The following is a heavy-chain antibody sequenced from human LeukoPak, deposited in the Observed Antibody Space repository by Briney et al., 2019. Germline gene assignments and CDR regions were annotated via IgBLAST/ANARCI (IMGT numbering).Heavy chain of an antibody. J-gene: IGHJ4*02. CDR3: AKGGKWDVTPFDY. V-gene: IGHV3-23*01. CDR2: ISGGGGST. CDR1: GFTFANHD. D-gene: IGHD1-26*01. Sequence: GGSLRLSCAVSGFTFANHDMSWVRQAPGKGLEWVSTISGGGGSTYYADSVKGRFTISRDNSKNTLYLQVNSLRAEDTAVYYCAKGGKWDVTPFDYWGQGTLVTVSS.